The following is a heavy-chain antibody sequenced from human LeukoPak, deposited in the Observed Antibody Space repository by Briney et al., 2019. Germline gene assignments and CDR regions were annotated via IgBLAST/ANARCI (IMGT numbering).Heavy chain of an antibody. CDR2: INPNSGGT. J-gene: IGHJ4*02. CDR3: ARGDARSGYYYVSFDY. Sequence: VASVKVSCKASGYTFTGYYMHWVRQAPGQGLEWMGWINPNSGGTNYAQKFQGRVTMTRDTSISTAYMELSRLRSDDTAVYYCARGDARSGYYYVSFDYWGQGTLVTVSS. V-gene: IGHV1-2*02. CDR1: GYTFTGYY. D-gene: IGHD3-22*01.